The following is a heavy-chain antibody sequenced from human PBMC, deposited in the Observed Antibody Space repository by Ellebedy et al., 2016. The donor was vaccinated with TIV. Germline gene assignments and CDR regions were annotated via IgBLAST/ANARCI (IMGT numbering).Heavy chain of an antibody. V-gene: IGHV3-30*18. Sequence: GESLKISXAASGFTFSSYGMHWVRQAPGKGLEWVAVISYDGSNKYYADSVKGRFTISRDNSKNTLYLQMNSLRAEDTAVYYCAKDPNWNYGFDYWGQGTLVTVSS. D-gene: IGHD1-7*01. CDR2: ISYDGSNK. CDR3: AKDPNWNYGFDY. J-gene: IGHJ4*02. CDR1: GFTFSSYG.